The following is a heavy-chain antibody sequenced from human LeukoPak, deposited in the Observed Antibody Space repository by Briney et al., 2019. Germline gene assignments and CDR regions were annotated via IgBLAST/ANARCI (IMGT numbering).Heavy chain of an antibody. J-gene: IGHJ4*02. CDR2: FDPEDCET. CDR3: ATVLSVAAAGTYFDY. CDR1: GYTLTELS. Sequence: ASVKVSCKVSGYTLTELSMHWVRQAPGKGLEWMGGFDPEDCETIYAQKFQGRVTMTEDTSTDTAYMELSSLRSEDTAVYYCATVLSVAAAGTYFDYWGQGTLVTVSS. V-gene: IGHV1-24*01. D-gene: IGHD6-13*01.